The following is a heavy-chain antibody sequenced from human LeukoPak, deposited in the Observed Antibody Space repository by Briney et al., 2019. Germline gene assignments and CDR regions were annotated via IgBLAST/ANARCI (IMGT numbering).Heavy chain of an antibody. J-gene: IGHJ4*02. D-gene: IGHD3-10*01. Sequence: GGSLRLSCAASGFIFSNYWMTWVRQAPGKGLEWVANIKEDGSEKYYVDSVKGRFTISRDNAKNSLFLQMNSLRVEDTAVYYCSGGSRFVDYWGQGTLVTVSS. CDR3: SGGSRFVDY. CDR1: GFIFSNYW. V-gene: IGHV3-7*04. CDR2: IKEDGSEK.